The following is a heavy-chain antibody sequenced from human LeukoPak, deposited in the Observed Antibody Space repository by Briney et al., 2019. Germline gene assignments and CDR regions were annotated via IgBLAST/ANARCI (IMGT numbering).Heavy chain of an antibody. Sequence: GGSLRLSCAASGFSFSNFAMSWVRQAPGKGLHWVSAMSGSGDGTYYADSVNGRFTISRDNSKNTLYLQMNSLRAEDTAVYYCAKMMGQRLYDYCMDVWGKGTTVTVSS. CDR1: GFSFSNFA. D-gene: IGHD3-16*01. CDR2: MSGSGDGT. V-gene: IGHV3-23*01. CDR3: AKMMGQRLYDYCMDV. J-gene: IGHJ6*03.